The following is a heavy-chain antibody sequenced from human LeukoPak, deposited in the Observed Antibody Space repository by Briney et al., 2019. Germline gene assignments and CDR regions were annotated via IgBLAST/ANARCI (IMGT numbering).Heavy chain of an antibody. Sequence: SVKVSCKASGGTFSSYAISWVRHAPGQGLEWMGGIIPIFGTANYAQKFQGRVTITADESTSTAYMELSSLRSEDTAVYYCARDRVGYSGYEGYMDVWGKGTTVTVSS. CDR1: GGTFSSYA. J-gene: IGHJ6*03. D-gene: IGHD5-12*01. CDR3: ARDRVGYSGYEGYMDV. CDR2: IIPIFGTA. V-gene: IGHV1-69*01.